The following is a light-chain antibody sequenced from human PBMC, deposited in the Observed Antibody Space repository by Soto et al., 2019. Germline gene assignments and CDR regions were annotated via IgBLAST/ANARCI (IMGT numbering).Light chain of an antibody. Sequence: QLVLTQSPSASASLGASVKLTCTLSSGHSRNAIAWHQQQPEKGPRYLMKINSDGSHIKGDEIPDRFSGSSSGAERYLTITSLQYEDEADYYYQSWVTGIGVFGGGTKLTVL. CDR3: QSWVTGIGV. CDR2: INSDGSH. J-gene: IGLJ2*01. CDR1: SGHSRNA. V-gene: IGLV4-69*01.